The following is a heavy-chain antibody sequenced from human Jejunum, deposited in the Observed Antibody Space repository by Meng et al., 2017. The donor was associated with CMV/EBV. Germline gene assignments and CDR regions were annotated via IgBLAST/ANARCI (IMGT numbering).Heavy chain of an antibody. Sequence: QAPLHVARPVLVKPSEPLSLPRSFSGGSISICYWSWIRQPPGKGLEWIGNNYYSGSTNYNPSLASRVTISVDSSKNQFSLKLSSVTAADTAVYYCARHQNGGTYPLDYWGQGTLVTVSS. D-gene: IGHD3-16*02. CDR2: NYYSGST. CDR1: GGSISICY. CDR3: ARHQNGGTYPLDY. V-gene: IGHV4-59*08. J-gene: IGHJ4*02.